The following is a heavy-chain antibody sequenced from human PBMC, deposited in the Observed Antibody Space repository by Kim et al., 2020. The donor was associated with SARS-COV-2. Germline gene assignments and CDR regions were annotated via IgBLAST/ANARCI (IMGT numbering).Heavy chain of an antibody. D-gene: IGHD3-22*01. CDR1: GYTFTSYG. CDR3: AREGHYYDSSGLNWFDP. V-gene: IGHV1-18*01. Sequence: ASVKVSCKASGYTFTSYGISWVRQAPGQGLEWMGWISAYNGNTNYAQKLQGRVTMTTDTSTSTAYMELRSLRSDDTAVYYCAREGHYYDSSGLNWFDPWGQGTLVTVSS. J-gene: IGHJ5*02. CDR2: ISAYNGNT.